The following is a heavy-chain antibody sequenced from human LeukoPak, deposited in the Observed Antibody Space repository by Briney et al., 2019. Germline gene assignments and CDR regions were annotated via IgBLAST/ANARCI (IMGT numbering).Heavy chain of an antibody. CDR3: ARGPSGYHNT. V-gene: IGHV3-64*01. CDR1: GFTFSTYA. D-gene: IGHD5-12*01. J-gene: IGHJ4*02. Sequence: PGGSLRLSCAASGFTFSTYAVHWVRQAPGKGLEYVSAISSSGGSTFYANSVKGRFTISRDNSKNTLYLQMNSLRAEDTAVYYCARGPSGYHNTGGQGTLVTVSS. CDR2: ISSSGGST.